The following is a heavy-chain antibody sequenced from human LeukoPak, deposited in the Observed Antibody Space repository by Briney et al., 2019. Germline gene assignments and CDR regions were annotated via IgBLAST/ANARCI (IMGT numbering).Heavy chain of an antibody. CDR3: ARAGRYNYGFDY. CDR2: ISTYNGNT. Sequence: ASVKVSCKASGYTFTSYGISWVRQAHGQGLEWMGWISTYNGNTDYAQNLQGRVTMTTDTSTSTAYMELRSLRSDDTAVYYCARAGRYNYGFDYWGQGTLVTVSS. D-gene: IGHD3-10*01. J-gene: IGHJ4*02. CDR1: GYTFTSYG. V-gene: IGHV1-18*01.